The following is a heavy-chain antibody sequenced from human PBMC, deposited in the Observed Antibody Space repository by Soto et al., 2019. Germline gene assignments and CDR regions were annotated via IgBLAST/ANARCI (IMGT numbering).Heavy chain of an antibody. D-gene: IGHD6-19*01. V-gene: IGHV3-23*01. CDR3: AKYVAGTPKDAFDI. CDR1: GFTFSSYA. J-gene: IGHJ3*02. Sequence: GGSLRLSCAAPGFTFSSYAMRWVRQSPGKGLEWVSAISGSGGSTYYADSVKGRFTISRDNSKNTLYLQMNSLRAEDTAVYYCAKYVAGTPKDAFDIWGQGTMVTVSS. CDR2: ISGSGGST.